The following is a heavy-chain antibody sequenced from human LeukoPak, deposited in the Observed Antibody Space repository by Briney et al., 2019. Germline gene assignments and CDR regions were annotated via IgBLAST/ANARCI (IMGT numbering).Heavy chain of an antibody. V-gene: IGHV4-4*07. CDR3: AREIPILTGYKKGFDY. Sequence: SETLSLTCTVSGGSISSYYWSWIRQPAGKGLEWIGRIYTSGSTNYSPSLKSRVTMSVDTSKNQFSLKLSSVTAADTAVYYCAREIPILTGYKKGFDYWGQGTLVTVSS. CDR1: GGSISSYY. D-gene: IGHD3-9*01. CDR2: IYTSGST. J-gene: IGHJ4*02.